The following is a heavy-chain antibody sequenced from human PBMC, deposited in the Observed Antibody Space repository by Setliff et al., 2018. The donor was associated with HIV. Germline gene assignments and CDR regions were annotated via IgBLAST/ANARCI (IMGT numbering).Heavy chain of an antibody. CDR1: GGSISSSIYY. CDR2: IYYSGSTYYYGGST. D-gene: IGHD3-22*01. J-gene: IGHJ4*02. V-gene: IGHV4-39*07. CDR3: ARAASYYDSSGY. Sequence: SETLSLTCTVSGGSISSSIYYWGWIRQPPGKGLEWIGFIYYSGSTYYYGGSTYYNPSLKSRVTILVDTSKNQFSLKLSSVTAADTAVYYCARAASYYDSSGYWGQGTLVTVSS.